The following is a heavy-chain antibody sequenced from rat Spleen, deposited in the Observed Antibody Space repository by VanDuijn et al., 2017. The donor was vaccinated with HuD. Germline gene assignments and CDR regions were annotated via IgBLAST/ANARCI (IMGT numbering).Heavy chain of an antibody. CDR2: ISSGGGNT. J-gene: IGHJ2*01. D-gene: IGHD2-1*01. CDR3: ARYTSLFDY. V-gene: IGHV5-25*01. CDR1: GFTFSDYY. Sequence: EVQLAESGGGLVQPGRSLKLSCAASGFTFSDYYMAWVRQAPTKGLEWVASISSGGGNTYYRDSVKGRFTISRDNAKNTLYLQMSSLRSEDTATYYCARYTSLFDYWGQGVMVTVSS.